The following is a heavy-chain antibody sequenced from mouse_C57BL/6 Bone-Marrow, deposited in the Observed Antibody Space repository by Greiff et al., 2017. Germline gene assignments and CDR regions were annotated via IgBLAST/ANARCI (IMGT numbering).Heavy chain of an antibody. Sequence: VQLQQSGPELVKPGASVKISCKASGYSFTDYNMNWVKQSNGQSLEWIGVINPNYGTTSYNQKFKGKATLTVDQSSSTAYMQLNRLTSEDSAVYYCARWYGSSYVCFAYWGQGTLVTVSA. J-gene: IGHJ3*01. V-gene: IGHV1-39*01. CDR2: INPNYGTT. D-gene: IGHD1-1*01. CDR3: ARWYGSSYVCFAY. CDR1: GYSFTDYN.